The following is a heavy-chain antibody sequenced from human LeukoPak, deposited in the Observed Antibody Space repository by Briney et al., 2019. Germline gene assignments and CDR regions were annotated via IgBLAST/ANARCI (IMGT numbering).Heavy chain of an antibody. Sequence: NPSETLSLTCTVSGGSISSYYWSWIRQPPGKGLEWIGYIYHTGSNNYSPSLKSRVTMSVDTSKNQFSLKLSSVTAADTAVYYCARARYSNSWYAVDIWGQGTMVTVSS. J-gene: IGHJ3*02. V-gene: IGHV4-59*08. D-gene: IGHD6-13*01. CDR3: ARARYSNSWYAVDI. CDR2: IYHTGSN. CDR1: GGSISSYY.